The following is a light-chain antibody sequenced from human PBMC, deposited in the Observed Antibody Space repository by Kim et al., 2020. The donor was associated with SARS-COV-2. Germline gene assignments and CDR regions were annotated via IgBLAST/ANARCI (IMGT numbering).Light chain of an antibody. CDR3: NSRDSNDNVV. CDR2: SKN. V-gene: IGLV3-19*01. Sequence: SSELTQDPVVSVALGQTVRITCQGDSLRTYYANWYQHKPGQAPLLVMYSKNIRPFVIPDRFSGSSTRDTASLTITGAQAEDEADYYCNSRDSNDNVVFGGGTQLTVL. J-gene: IGLJ2*01. CDR1: SLRTYY.